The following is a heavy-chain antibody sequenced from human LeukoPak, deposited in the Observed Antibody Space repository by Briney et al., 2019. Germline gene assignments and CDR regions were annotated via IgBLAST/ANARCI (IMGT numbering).Heavy chain of an antibody. CDR2: INHSGST. J-gene: IGHJ6*04. CDR1: GGSFSGYY. CDR3: ARAGIVVVPAARGRDYYYYGMDV. V-gene: IGHV4-34*01. Sequence: SETLSLTCAVYGGSFSGYYWSGIRQPPGKGLEWIGEINHSGSTNYNPSLKSRVTISVDTSKNQFSLKLSSVTAADTAVYYCARAGIVVVPAARGRDYYYYGMDVWGKGTTVTVSS. D-gene: IGHD2-2*01.